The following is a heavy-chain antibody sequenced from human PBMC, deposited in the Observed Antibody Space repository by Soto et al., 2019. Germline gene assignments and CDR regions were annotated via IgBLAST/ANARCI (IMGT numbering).Heavy chain of an antibody. D-gene: IGHD6-13*01. CDR1: GFTFSSYA. CDR3: AKGSTRWYSSSLDY. V-gene: IGHV3-23*01. Sequence: GGSLRLSCAASGFTFSSYAMSWVRQAPGKGLEWVSAISGSGGSTYYADSVKGRFTISRDNSKNTLYLQMNSLRAEDTAVYYCAKGSTRWYSSSLDYWGQGTLVTVSS. CDR2: ISGSGGST. J-gene: IGHJ4*02.